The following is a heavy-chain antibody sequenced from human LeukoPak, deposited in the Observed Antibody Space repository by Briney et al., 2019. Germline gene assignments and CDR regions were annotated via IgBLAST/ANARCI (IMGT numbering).Heavy chain of an antibody. V-gene: IGHV3-33*01. J-gene: IGHJ4*02. CDR2: IWYDGANK. CDR1: GFTFSSYG. CDR3: ARDYAGSGSYYSFLS. D-gene: IGHD3-10*01. Sequence: GGSLRLSCAASGFTFSSYGMHWVRQAPGKGLEWVAVIWYDGANKYYADSVKGRFTISRDNSENTLYLQMNSLRADDTAVYYCARDYAGSGSYYSFLSWGQGALVTVSS.